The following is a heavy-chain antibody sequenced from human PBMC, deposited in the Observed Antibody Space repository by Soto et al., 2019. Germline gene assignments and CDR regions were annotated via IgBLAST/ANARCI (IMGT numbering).Heavy chain of an antibody. Sequence: GGSLRLSCAASGFTFSSYEMNWVRQAPGKGLEWVSYISSSGSTIYYADSVKGRSTISRDNAKNSLYLQMNSLRAEDTAVYYCAREGTWSGFDYWGQGTLVTVSS. CDR2: ISSSGSTI. J-gene: IGHJ4*02. CDR1: GFTFSSYE. D-gene: IGHD3-3*01. CDR3: AREGTWSGFDY. V-gene: IGHV3-48*03.